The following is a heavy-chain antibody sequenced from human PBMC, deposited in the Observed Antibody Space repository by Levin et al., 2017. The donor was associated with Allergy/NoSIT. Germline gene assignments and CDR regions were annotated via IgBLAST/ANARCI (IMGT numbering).Heavy chain of an antibody. CDR3: ARRLCSGDICYPGAHGMDV. CDR1: GASISSYY. J-gene: IGHJ6*02. D-gene: IGHD2-15*01. CDR2: IYNSGST. Sequence: PSETLSLTCTVSGASISSYYWSWIRQPPGKGLEWIGYIYNSGSTKYNPSLKSRVTISVDTSKNQFSLKLNSVTAADTAVYYCARRLCSGDICYPGAHGMDVWGQGTTVTVSS. V-gene: IGHV4-59*08.